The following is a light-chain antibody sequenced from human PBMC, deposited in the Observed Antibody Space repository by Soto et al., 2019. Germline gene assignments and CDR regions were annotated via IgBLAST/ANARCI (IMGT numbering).Light chain of an antibody. Sequence: QSVLTQPPSASGTPGQRVTISCAGSSSNIGTNYVHWYQQLPGTAPKLLIYLNDQRPSGVPDRFSGSKSGTSASLAISGLRSEDEADYFCAAWDGSLDGRFVFGTGTKVTVL. J-gene: IGLJ1*01. V-gene: IGLV1-47*02. CDR1: SSNIGTNY. CDR3: AAWDGSLDGRFV. CDR2: LND.